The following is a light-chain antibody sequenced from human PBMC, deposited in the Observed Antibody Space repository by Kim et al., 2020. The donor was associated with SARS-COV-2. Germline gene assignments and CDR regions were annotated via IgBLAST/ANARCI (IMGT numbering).Light chain of an antibody. CDR3: LLYYGGVWV. CDR1: TCAVSSSYY. Sequence: PGGTVTRTCASITCAVSSSYYPNFFQQKPGQSPRPLIYSTIRKHSWPPARFSGSLFGGKAALTLSGVQPDYEADYYCLLYYGGVWVFGGGTQLTVL. CDR2: STI. J-gene: IGLJ3*02. V-gene: IGLV7-43*01.